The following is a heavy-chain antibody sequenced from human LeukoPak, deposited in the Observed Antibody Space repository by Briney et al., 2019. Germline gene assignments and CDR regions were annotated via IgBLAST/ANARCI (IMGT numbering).Heavy chain of an antibody. CDR2: IIPIFGTA. J-gene: IGHJ3*02. CDR3: AIRFRRVVPAGGAFDI. D-gene: IGHD2-2*01. CDR1: GGTFSSYA. V-gene: IGHV1-69*06. Sequence: SSVKVSCKASGGTFSSYAISWVRQAPGQGLEWMGGIIPIFGTANYAQKFQGRVTITADKSTGTAYMELSSLRSEDTAVYYCAIRFRRVVPAGGAFDIWGQGTMVTVSS.